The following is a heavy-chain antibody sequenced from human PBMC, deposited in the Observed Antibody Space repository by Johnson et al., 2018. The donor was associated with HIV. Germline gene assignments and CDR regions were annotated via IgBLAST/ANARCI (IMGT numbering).Heavy chain of an antibody. V-gene: IGHV3-66*01. D-gene: IGHD4-11*01. CDR3: ARIDYSNYEEAFDI. CDR1: GFTVSSNY. CDR2: IYSGGST. J-gene: IGHJ3*02. Sequence: VQLVESGGGVVQPGRSLRLSCAASGFTVSSNYMSWVRQAPGKGLEWVSVIYSGGSTYYADSVTGRFTISRDNSKNTLYLQMNSLRAEDTAVYYCARIDYSNYEEAFDIWGQGTMVTVSS.